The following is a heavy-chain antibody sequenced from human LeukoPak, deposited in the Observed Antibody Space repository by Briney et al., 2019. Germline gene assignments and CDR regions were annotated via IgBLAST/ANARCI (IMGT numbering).Heavy chain of an antibody. V-gene: IGHV3-11*01. J-gene: IGHJ4*02. D-gene: IGHD2-21*01. CDR1: GFTFSDYY. CDR3: VREAKITNIL. Sequence: GGSLRLSCAASGFTFSDYYMTWIRQAPGRGLEWVSHISRSSGTIYYADSVQGRFAVPRDNGKKSLYLQMSYLRAEDTAVYYCVREAKITNILWGQGTLVTVSS. CDR2: ISRSSGTI.